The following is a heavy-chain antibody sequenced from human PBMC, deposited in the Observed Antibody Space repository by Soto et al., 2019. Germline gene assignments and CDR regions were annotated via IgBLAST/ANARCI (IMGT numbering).Heavy chain of an antibody. J-gene: IGHJ4*02. CDR3: ARHEGYCSGGSCYRTLYFDY. CDR1: GGSISSSSYY. V-gene: IGHV4-39*01. Sequence: PSETLSLTCTVSGGSISSSSYYWGWIRQPPGKGLEWIGSIYYSGSTYYNPSLKSRVTISVDTSKNQFSLKLSSVTAADTAVYYCARHEGYCSGGSCYRTLYFDYWGQGTLVTVSS. D-gene: IGHD2-15*01. CDR2: IYYSGST.